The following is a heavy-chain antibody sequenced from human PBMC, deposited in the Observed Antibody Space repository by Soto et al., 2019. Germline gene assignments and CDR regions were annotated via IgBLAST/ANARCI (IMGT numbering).Heavy chain of an antibody. D-gene: IGHD3-16*01. V-gene: IGHV4-31*03. CDR3: AREVQGIMTH. Sequence: SETLSLTCTVSGGSISSGGYYWSWIRQHPGKGLEWIGYIYYSGSTYYNPSLKSRVTISVDTSKNQFSLKLSSVTAADTAVYYCAREVQGIMTHWGQGTLVTVSS. J-gene: IGHJ4*02. CDR1: GGSISSGGYY. CDR2: IYYSGST.